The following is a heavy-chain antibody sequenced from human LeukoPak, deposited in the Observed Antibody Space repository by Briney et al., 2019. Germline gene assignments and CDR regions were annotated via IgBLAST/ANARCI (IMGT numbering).Heavy chain of an antibody. CDR3: ARWRTGTIFDY. CDR2: ISYDGSNK. CDR1: GFTFSSYG. D-gene: IGHD1-7*01. J-gene: IGHJ4*02. Sequence: GGSLRLSCAASGFTFSSYGMHWVRQAPGKGLEWVALISYDGSNKDYADSVKGRFTISRDNSKNTLYLQMNSLRPEDTAVYYCARWRTGTIFDYWGQGTPVIVSS. V-gene: IGHV3-30*03.